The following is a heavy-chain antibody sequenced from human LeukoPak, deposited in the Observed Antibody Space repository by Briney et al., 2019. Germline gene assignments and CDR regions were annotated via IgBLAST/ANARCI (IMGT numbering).Heavy chain of an antibody. V-gene: IGHV3-21*01. Sequence: GRSLRLSCAASGFTFSSYSMNWVRQAPGKGLEWVSSISSSSSYIYYADSVKGRFTISRDNAKNSLYLQMNSLRAEDTAVYYCARDLAGQRAMVRGVTIPYYFDYWGQGTLVTVSS. CDR3: ARDLAGQRAMVRGVTIPYYFDY. CDR1: GFTFSSYS. J-gene: IGHJ4*02. D-gene: IGHD3-10*01. CDR2: ISSSSSYI.